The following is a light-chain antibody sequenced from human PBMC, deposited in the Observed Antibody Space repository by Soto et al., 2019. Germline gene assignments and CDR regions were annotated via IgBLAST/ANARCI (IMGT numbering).Light chain of an antibody. CDR3: QQYGSSPIT. CDR1: QSVASSL. V-gene: IGKV3-20*01. J-gene: IGKJ5*01. Sequence: EVVLTQSPGTLSLSPGERATLSCRASQSVASSLLDWYQQKPGQAPRLLIYGASSRATGSPDRFSGSGSGTDFTLTISRLDPEDFAVYYCQQYGSSPITFGQGTRLEIK. CDR2: GAS.